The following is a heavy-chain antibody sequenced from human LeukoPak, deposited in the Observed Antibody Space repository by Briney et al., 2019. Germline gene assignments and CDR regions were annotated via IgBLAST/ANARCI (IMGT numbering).Heavy chain of an antibody. D-gene: IGHD3-9*01. V-gene: IGHV3-74*01. J-gene: IGHJ3*01. CDR3: AREVFEGPRQNDAFDV. Sequence: GGSLRLSCATSGFTLSTHWMHWVRQAPGKGLVWVSRINSDGSRTDYADSVKGRFTISRDNAENTLYLQMNSLRAEDTAVYYCAREVFEGPRQNDAFDVWGQGTMVTVS. CDR1: GFTLSTHW. CDR2: INSDGSRT.